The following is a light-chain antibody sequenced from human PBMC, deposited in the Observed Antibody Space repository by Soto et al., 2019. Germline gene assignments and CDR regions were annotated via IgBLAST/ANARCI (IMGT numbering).Light chain of an antibody. Sequence: QSVLTQPPSASGTPGQRVTISCSGTSSNIGGNYVHWYQQLPGTAPKVLIYRNTQRPSGVPDRFSGSKSGTSASLAISGLRSEDEADYYCQSYDSSLSGYVFGTGTKLTVL. J-gene: IGLJ1*01. CDR1: SSNIGGNY. V-gene: IGLV1-47*01. CDR2: RNT. CDR3: QSYDSSLSGYV.